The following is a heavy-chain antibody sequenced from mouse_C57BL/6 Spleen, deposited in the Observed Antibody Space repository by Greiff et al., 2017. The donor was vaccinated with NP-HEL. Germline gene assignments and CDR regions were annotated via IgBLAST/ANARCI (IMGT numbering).Heavy chain of an antibody. CDR2: IYPGSGNT. J-gene: IGHJ3*01. V-gene: IGHV1-66*01. CDR3: ARYLYGGFAY. CDR1: GYSFTSYY. Sequence: VQLKESGPELVKPGASVKISCKASGYSFTSYYIHWVKQRPGQGLEWIGWIYPGSGNTKYNEKFKGKATLTAGTSSSTAYMQLSSLTSEDSAVYYCARYLYGGFAYWGQGTLVTVSA. D-gene: IGHD1-1*01.